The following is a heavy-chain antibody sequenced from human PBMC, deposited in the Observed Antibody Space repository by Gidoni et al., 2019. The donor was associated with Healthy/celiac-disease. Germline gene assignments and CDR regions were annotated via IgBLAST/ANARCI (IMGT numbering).Heavy chain of an antibody. CDR2: IYYSGST. D-gene: IGHD4-17*01. CDR1: GCSVSSGSYY. Sequence: QVQLQESGPGLVKPSETLSLTCTVSGCSVSSGSYYWSWIRQPPGKGLEWIGYIYYSGSTNYNPSLKSRVTISVDTSKNQFSLKLSSVTAADTAVYYCARDRRGLRLDYWGQGTLVTVSS. V-gene: IGHV4-61*01. CDR3: ARDRRGLRLDY. J-gene: IGHJ4*02.